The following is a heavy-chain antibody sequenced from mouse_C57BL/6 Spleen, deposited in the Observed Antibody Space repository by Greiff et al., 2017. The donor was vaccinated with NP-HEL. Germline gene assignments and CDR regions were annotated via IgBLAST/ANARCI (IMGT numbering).Heavy chain of an antibody. CDR1: GFNIKDDY. Sequence: EVKLQQSGAELVRPGASVKLSCTASGFNIKDDYMHWVKQRPEQGLEWIGWIDPENGDTEYASKFQGKATITADTSSNTAYLQLSSLTSEDTAVYYCTTTYYGSSYSNFDYWGQGTTLTVSS. CDR2: IDPENGDT. D-gene: IGHD1-1*01. J-gene: IGHJ2*01. V-gene: IGHV14-4*01. CDR3: TTTYYGSSYSNFDY.